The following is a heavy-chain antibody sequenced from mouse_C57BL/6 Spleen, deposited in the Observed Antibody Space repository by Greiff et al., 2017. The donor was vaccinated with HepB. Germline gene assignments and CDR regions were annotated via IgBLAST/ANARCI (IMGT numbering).Heavy chain of an antibody. CDR3: ARRNYDYYFDY. CDR2: INPNNGGT. V-gene: IGHV1-26*01. D-gene: IGHD2-4*01. Sequence: VQLKQSGPELVKPGASVKISCKASGYTFTDYYMNWVKQSHGKSLEWIGDINPNNGGTSYNQKFKGKATLTVDKSSSTAYMELRSLTSEDSAVYYCARRNYDYYFDYWGQGTTLTVSS. CDR1: GYTFTDYY. J-gene: IGHJ2*01.